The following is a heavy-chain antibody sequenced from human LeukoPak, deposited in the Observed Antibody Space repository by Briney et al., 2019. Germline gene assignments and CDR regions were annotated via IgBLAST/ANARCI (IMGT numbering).Heavy chain of an antibody. J-gene: IGHJ4*02. D-gene: IGHD3-22*01. CDR2: IKQDGSEK. Sequence: TGGSLRLSCAASGFTFSSYWMSWVRQAPGKGLEWVANIKQDGSEKYYVDSVKGRFTISRDNAKNSLYLQMNSLRAEDTAVYYCARGRLTYYYDSSGYPFDYWGQGTLVTVSS. V-gene: IGHV3-7*01. CDR3: ARGRLTYYYDSSGYPFDY. CDR1: GFTFSSYW.